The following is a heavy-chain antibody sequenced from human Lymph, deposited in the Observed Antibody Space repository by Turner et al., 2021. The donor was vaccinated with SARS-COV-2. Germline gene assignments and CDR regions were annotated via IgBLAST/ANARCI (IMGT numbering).Heavy chain of an antibody. CDR3: ARGLSGNYYFFGY. V-gene: IGHV3-30-3*01. CDR1: GFTFSSFA. CDR2: ISYDGGNK. Sequence: QVQLVESRGGVVQPGRSLRLSCASSGFTFSSFAMHWVRQAPGKGLEWVALISYDGGNKYYADSVKGRFTISRDNSKNTLYLHMNSLRAEDTAVYYCARGLSGNYYFFGYWGQGTLVTVSS. D-gene: IGHD1-26*01. J-gene: IGHJ4*02.